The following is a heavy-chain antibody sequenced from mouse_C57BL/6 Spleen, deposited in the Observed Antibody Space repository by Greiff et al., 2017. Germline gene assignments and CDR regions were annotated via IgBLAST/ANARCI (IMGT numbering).Heavy chain of an antibody. D-gene: IGHD1-1*01. V-gene: IGHV1-85*01. J-gene: IGHJ1*03. CDR2: IYPRDGST. CDR3: ARSFTTVVPSFRYFDV. Sequence: QVQLQQSGPELVKPGASVKLSCKASGYTFTSYDINWVKQRPGQGLEWIGWIYPRDGSTKYNEKFKGKATLTVDTSSSTAYMELHSLTSEDSAVYFCARSFTTVVPSFRYFDVWGTGTTVTVSS. CDR1: GYTFTSYD.